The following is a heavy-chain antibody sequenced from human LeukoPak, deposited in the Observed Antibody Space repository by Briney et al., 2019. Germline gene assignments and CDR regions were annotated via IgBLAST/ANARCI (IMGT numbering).Heavy chain of an antibody. D-gene: IGHD6-25*01. J-gene: IGHJ4*02. Sequence: SETLSPTCTVSGGSIGSSIYFWGWIRQPPGEGLEWIANVYSSGSTYYNPSLKSRLTISVDTSKNQFSLKLSSVTAADTAVYYCARASGRRGHYFDSWGQGTLVTVSS. V-gene: IGHV4-39*01. CDR2: VYSSGST. CDR3: ARASGRRGHYFDS. CDR1: GGSIGSSIYF.